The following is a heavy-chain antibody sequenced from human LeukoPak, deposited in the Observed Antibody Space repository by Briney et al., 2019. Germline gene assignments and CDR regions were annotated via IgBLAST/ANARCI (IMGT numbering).Heavy chain of an antibody. CDR1: GFTFSNYV. CDR2: ISDSGDDT. Sequence: GGSLRLSCTGSGFTFSNYVMSWVRQAPGKRLEWVSGISDSGDDTDYADSVKGRFIISRDNSKSTLYLQLSSLRAEDTAVYYCAKAMSTDHYDSRGFYRVDFDSWGQGTLVTVFS. CDR3: AKAMSTDHYDSRGFYRVDFDS. D-gene: IGHD3-22*01. J-gene: IGHJ4*02. V-gene: IGHV3-23*01.